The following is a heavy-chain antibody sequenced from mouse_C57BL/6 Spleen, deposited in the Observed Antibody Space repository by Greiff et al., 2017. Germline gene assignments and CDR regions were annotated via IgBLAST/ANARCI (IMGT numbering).Heavy chain of an antibody. CDR1: GYTFTEYP. V-gene: IGHV1-62-2*01. J-gene: IGHJ2*01. D-gene: IGHD2-1*01. Sequence: VQLQQSGAELVKPGASVKLSCKASGYTFTEYPIHWVKQRSGQGLEWIGWFYPGSGSIKYNEKFKGKATLTADKSSSSVYMELSRLTSEDSAVYIGARHEGGNWYYFDYWGQGTTLTVSS. CDR2: FYPGSGSI. CDR3: ARHEGGNWYYFDY.